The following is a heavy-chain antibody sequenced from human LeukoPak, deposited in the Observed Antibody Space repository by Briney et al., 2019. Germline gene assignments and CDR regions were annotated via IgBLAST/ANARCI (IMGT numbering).Heavy chain of an antibody. D-gene: IGHD4-11*01. V-gene: IGHV4-34*01. Sequence: PSETLSLTCAVYGGSSSGYYWIWIRRPPGQALEWLGEINHSGSTNYNPSLKSRVTISVDTSKNQFSLKLSSVTAADTAVYYCARRGGDYSNYWFDPWGQGTLVTVSS. CDR3: ARRGGDYSNYWFDP. CDR1: GGSSSGYY. CDR2: INHSGST. J-gene: IGHJ5*02.